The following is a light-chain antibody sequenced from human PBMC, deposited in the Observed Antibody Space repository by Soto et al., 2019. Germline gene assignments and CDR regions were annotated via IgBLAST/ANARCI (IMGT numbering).Light chain of an antibody. V-gene: IGKV3-15*01. CDR1: QSVSSN. Sequence: EIVMTQSPSTLSVSPGERATLSFRASQSVSSNLAWYQQKPGQAPRLLIYGASTRATGIPARFSGSGSGTEFTLTVSSLQSEDFAVYYCQQRSNWLTFGGGTKVDIK. CDR2: GAS. CDR3: QQRSNWLT. J-gene: IGKJ4*01.